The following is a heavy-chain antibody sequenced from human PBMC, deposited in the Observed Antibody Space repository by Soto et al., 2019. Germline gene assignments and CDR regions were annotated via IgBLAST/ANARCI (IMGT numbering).Heavy chain of an antibody. CDR2: ISYDVSNK. Sequence: QVQLVESGGGVVQPGRSLRLSCAASGFTFSSYGMHWVRQAPGKGLEWVAVISYDVSNKYYADSVKGRFTISRDNSKNTMYLQMNSLRAEDTAVYYCATDLVVVTAPIPLYYYGMDVWGQGNTVTVSS. CDR1: GFTFSSYG. CDR3: ATDLVVVTAPIPLYYYGMDV. D-gene: IGHD2-21*02. V-gene: IGHV3-30*03. J-gene: IGHJ6*02.